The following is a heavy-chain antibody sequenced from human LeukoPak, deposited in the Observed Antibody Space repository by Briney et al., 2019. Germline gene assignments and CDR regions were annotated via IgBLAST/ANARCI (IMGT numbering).Heavy chain of an antibody. V-gene: IGHV3-33*01. Sequence: PGGSPRLSCAASGFTFSTYGMHWVRQAPGKGLEWVALIWYDGSNKYYADSVKGRFTISRDNSKNTLYLQMDSLRAEDTAVYYCARGIWPQYCSSESCSIFDYWGQGTLVTVSS. D-gene: IGHD2-15*01. J-gene: IGHJ4*02. CDR1: GFTFSTYG. CDR3: ARGIWPQYCSSESCSIFDY. CDR2: IWYDGSNK.